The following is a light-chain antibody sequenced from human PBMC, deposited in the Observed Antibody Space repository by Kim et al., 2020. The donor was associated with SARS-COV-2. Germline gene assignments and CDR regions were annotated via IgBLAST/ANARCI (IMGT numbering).Light chain of an antibody. CDR2: SNN. Sequence: QSVLTQPPSASGTPGQRVTISCSGSSCNIGSNYVYWYQQLPGTAPKLLIYSNNQRPSGVPARFSGSKSGNSASLAISGLRSEDEADYYCAAWDDSLNGVVFGGGTKLTVL. CDR1: SCNIGSNY. CDR3: AAWDDSLNGVV. V-gene: IGLV1-47*02. J-gene: IGLJ2*01.